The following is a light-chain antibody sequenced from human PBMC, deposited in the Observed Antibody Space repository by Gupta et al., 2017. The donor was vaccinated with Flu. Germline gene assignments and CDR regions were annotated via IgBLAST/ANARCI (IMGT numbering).Light chain of an antibody. Sequence: FSIGSATVDWYQQVPGMAPKLLIFANNQRPAGVPGRFSGSKSGTSASLAISGLQPDDEADYYCATWIDALSGPVFGGGTKLVVL. J-gene: IGLJ2*01. CDR2: ANN. CDR1: FSIGSAT. CDR3: ATWIDALSGPV. V-gene: IGLV1-44*01.